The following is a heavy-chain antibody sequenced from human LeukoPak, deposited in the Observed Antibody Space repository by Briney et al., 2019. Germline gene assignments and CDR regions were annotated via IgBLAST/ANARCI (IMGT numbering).Heavy chain of an antibody. V-gene: IGHV4-30-4*08. CDR2: VYYNGSA. J-gene: IGHJ4*02. CDR3: ARVVAYYDFLTGYSFDY. CDR1: GGSISSSSYY. Sequence: PSETLSLTCTVSGGSISSSSYYWGWIRQPPGKGLECIGYVYYNGSAYYNPSLKSRVTISVDTSKNQFSLNLSSVTAADTAVYYCARVVAYYDFLTGYSFDYWGQGTLVTVSS. D-gene: IGHD3-9*01.